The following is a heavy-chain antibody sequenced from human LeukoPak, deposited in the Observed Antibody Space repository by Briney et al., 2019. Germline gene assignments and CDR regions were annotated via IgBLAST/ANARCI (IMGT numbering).Heavy chain of an antibody. V-gene: IGHV4-59*01. Sequence: PSETLSLTCTVSGGSLSSYYWSWIRQPPGKGLEWIGYIYYSGSTNYNPSLKSRVTMSVDTSKNQFSLKLSSVTAADTAVYYCARDKDYFDSGGAFDIWGQGTMVTVSS. D-gene: IGHD3-22*01. CDR2: IYYSGST. CDR3: ARDKDYFDSGGAFDI. J-gene: IGHJ3*02. CDR1: GGSLSSYY.